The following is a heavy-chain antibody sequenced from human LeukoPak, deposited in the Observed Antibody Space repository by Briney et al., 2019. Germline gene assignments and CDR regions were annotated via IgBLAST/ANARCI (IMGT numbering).Heavy chain of an antibody. D-gene: IGHD1-26*01. V-gene: IGHV4-30-4*08. CDR3: ARVDLIVGATYFDY. J-gene: IGHJ4*02. Sequence: SQTLSLTCIVSGGSISSGDYYWSWIRQPPGKGLEWIGYIYYSGSTYYNPSLKSRVTISVDTSKNQFSLKLSSVTAADTAVYYCARVDLIVGATYFDYWGQGTLVTVSS. CDR1: GGSISSGDYY. CDR2: IYYSGST.